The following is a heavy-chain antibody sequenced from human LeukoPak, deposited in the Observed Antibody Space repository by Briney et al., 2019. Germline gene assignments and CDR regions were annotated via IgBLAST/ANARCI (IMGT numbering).Heavy chain of an antibody. D-gene: IGHD3-22*01. V-gene: IGHV3-74*01. CDR2: LGYDGRGT. CDR1: GFTFNNYA. J-gene: IGHJ3*02. Sequence: GGSLRLSCAASGFTFNNYAMHWVRQAPGKGLEWVSRLGYDGRGTNYADSVKGRFTISRDNSKNTLYLQMNSLRAEDTAVYYCAKLLRHDAFDIWGQGTMVTVSS. CDR3: AKLLRHDAFDI.